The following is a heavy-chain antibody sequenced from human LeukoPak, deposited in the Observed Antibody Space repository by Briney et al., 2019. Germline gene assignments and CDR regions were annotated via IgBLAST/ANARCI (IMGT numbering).Heavy chain of an antibody. CDR1: GFTFSNYA. Sequence: GGSLRVSCAASGFTFSNYAMSWVRQAPGKGLEWVSSITGSGGSKYYADSVKGRFTISRDNSKNTLYLQMSSLRAEDTAVYYCAKDKGDFWSGHHYWGQGTLVTVSS. D-gene: IGHD3-3*01. V-gene: IGHV3-23*01. CDR3: AKDKGDFWSGHHY. J-gene: IGHJ4*02. CDR2: ITGSGGSK.